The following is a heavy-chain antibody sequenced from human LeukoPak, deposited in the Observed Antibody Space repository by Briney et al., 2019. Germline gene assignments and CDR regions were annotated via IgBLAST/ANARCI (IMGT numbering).Heavy chain of an antibody. Sequence: PGGSLRLSCAASGFTFSDNNMRWIRQAPGKGLEWVSSIGRSGSTKYYADSVKGRFTISRDNAKNSLFLQMNSLRAEDTAVYYCARVLRYCSGGNCYSGGLGYMDVWGKGTTVTISS. CDR1: GFTFSDNN. CDR2: IGRSGSTK. D-gene: IGHD2-15*01. CDR3: ARVLRYCSGGNCYSGGLGYMDV. J-gene: IGHJ6*03. V-gene: IGHV3-11*01.